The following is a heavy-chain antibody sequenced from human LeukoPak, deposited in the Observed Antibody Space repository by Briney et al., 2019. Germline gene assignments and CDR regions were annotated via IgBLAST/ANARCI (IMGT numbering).Heavy chain of an antibody. V-gene: IGHV4-34*01. CDR2: INHSGST. D-gene: IGHD3-10*01. Sequence: SETLSLTCAVYGGSFSGYYWSWIRQPPGKGLEWIGEINHSGSTNYNPSLKSRVTLSVDTSKNQLLLNLRSVTAADTAMYYCAREFNGSPDYLGQGTLVTVSS. CDR1: GGSFSGYY. J-gene: IGHJ4*02. CDR3: AREFNGSPDY.